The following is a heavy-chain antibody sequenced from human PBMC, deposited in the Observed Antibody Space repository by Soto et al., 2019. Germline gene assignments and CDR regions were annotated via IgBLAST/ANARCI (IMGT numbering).Heavy chain of an antibody. Sequence: GESLKISCKGSGYSFTSYWISWVRQMPGIGLEWMGRIDPSDSYTNYSPSFQGHVTISADESISTAYLQWSSLKASDTAMYYCARTYPNDFWSDEGINYYYYGMDVWGQGTTVTVSS. CDR1: GYSFTSYW. D-gene: IGHD3-3*01. CDR2: IDPSDSYT. V-gene: IGHV5-10-1*01. CDR3: ARTYPNDFWSDEGINYYYYGMDV. J-gene: IGHJ6*02.